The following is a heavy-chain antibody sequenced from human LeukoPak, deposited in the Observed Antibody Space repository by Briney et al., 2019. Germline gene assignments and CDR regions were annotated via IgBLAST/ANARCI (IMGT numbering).Heavy chain of an antibody. D-gene: IGHD3-3*01. CDR2: ISGSGGST. CDR3: AKEGGTYYDFWSGYSYHPYFDY. CDR1: GFTFSSYA. J-gene: IGHJ4*02. Sequence: GGSLRLSCAASGFTFSSYAMSWVRQAPGKGLEWVSAISGSGGSTYYADSVEGRFTISRDNSKNTLYLQMNSLRAEDTAVYYCAKEGGTYYDFWSGYSYHPYFDYWGQGTLVTVSS. V-gene: IGHV3-23*01.